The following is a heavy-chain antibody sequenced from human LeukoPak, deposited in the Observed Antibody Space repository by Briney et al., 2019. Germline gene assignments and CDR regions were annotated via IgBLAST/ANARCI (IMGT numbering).Heavy chain of an antibody. CDR3: ASLFNSRVDY. CDR2: IYYSGST. D-gene: IGHD4-23*01. CDR1: GDSISSSSYY. V-gene: IGHV4-39*07. J-gene: IGHJ4*02. Sequence: SETLSLTCTVSGDSISSSSYYWGWIRQPPGKGLEWIGNIYYSGSTYYNPSLKRRVTISLDTSKNQFSLKLSSVTAADTAVYYCASLFNSRVDYWGQGTLVTVSS.